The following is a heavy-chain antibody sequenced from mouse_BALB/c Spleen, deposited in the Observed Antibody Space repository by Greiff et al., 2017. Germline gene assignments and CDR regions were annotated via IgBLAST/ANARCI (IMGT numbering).Heavy chain of an antibody. CDR3: ANPEMGPHWYFDV. CDR2: ISYSGST. V-gene: IGHV3-8*02. Sequence: VQLQQSGPSLVKPSQTLSLTCSVTGDSITSGYWNWIRKFQGNKLEYMGYISYSGSTYYHPSLKSRISITRDTSKNHYYLQFISVTTEATATCFCANPEMGPHWYFDVWGAGTTVTVSS. CDR1: GDSITSGY. J-gene: IGHJ1*01.